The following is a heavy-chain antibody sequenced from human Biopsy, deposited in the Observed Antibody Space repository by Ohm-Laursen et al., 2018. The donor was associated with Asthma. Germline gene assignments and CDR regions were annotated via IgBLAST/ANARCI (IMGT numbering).Heavy chain of an antibody. CDR1: GYTFINYA. V-gene: IGHV1-3*01. D-gene: IGHD3-9*01. CDR3: ARTYYDFLTGQVNDAFAL. J-gene: IGHJ3*01. CDR2: INAGNGNT. Sequence: ASVKVSCKASGYTFINYAIHWVRQAPGQRLEWMGWINAGNGNTKYSQKVQGRVTITRDTSASTAYMDLRSLRSEDTAMYYCARTYYDFLTGQVNDAFALWGQGTMVTVSS.